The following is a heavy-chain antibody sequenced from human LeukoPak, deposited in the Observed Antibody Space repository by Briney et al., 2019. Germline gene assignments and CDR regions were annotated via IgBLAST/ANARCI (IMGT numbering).Heavy chain of an antibody. D-gene: IGHD3-22*01. CDR1: GYTFTGYY. CDR2: INPNSGGT. Sequence: GASVKVSCKASGYTFTGYYMHWVRQAPGQGLEWMGWINPNSGGTSYAQKFQGRVTMARDTSISTAYMELSSLRSEDTAIYYCAREDYYDSGSSDYWGQGTLVTVSS. J-gene: IGHJ4*02. V-gene: IGHV1-2*02. CDR3: AREDYYDSGSSDY.